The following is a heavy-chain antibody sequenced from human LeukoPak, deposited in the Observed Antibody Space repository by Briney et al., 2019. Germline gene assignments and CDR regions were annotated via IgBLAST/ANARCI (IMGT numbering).Heavy chain of an antibody. CDR1: GGTFISYA. CDR2: IIPICGTA. D-gene: IGHD3-10*01. J-gene: IGHJ4*02. CDR3: ARGRYYGSGSYPFVMGY. Sequence: SVKVSCKASGGTFISYAMSWVRQAPGEGVEGRGGIIPICGTANYAQKFQGRVTITADESTSTAYMELSSLRSEDTAVYYCARGRYYGSGSYPFVMGYWGQGTLVTVSS. V-gene: IGHV1-69*13.